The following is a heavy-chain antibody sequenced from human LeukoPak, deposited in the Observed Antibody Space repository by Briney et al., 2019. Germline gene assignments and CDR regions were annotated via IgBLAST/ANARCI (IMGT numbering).Heavy chain of an antibody. CDR1: GGSISSYY. D-gene: IGHD4-17*01. Sequence: SETLSLTCTVSGGSISSYYWSWIRQPPGKGLEWIGYIYYSGSTNYNPSLKSRVTISVDTSKNQFSLKLSSVTAADTAVYYCARVDYGDYGESGSGFDYWGQGTLVTVSS. CDR2: IYYSGST. CDR3: ARVDYGDYGESGSGFDY. V-gene: IGHV4-59*01. J-gene: IGHJ4*02.